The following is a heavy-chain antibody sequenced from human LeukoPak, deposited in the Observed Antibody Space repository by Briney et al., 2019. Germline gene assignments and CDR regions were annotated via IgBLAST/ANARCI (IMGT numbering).Heavy chain of an antibody. D-gene: IGHD5-24*01. J-gene: IGHJ3*02. V-gene: IGHV3-9*01. Sequence: PGRSLRLSCAASGFTFDDYAVHWVRQAPGKGLEWVSGISWNSGSIGYADSVKGRFTISRDNAKNSLYLQMNSLRAEDTALYYCAKSTVEMAPNDAFDIWGQGTMVTVSS. CDR3: AKSTVEMAPNDAFDI. CDR2: ISWNSGSI. CDR1: GFTFDDYA.